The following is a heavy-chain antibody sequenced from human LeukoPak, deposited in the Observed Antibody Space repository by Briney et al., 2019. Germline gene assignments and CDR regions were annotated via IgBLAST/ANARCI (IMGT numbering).Heavy chain of an antibody. Sequence: GGSLRLSCAASGFTFSSYGMNWVRQAPGKGLEWVSYISSDSSTIYYADSVKGRFTISRDNAKNTLYLQMNSLRAEDTAVYYCAKDRIDCSSTSCYYWFDPWGQGTLVTVSS. CDR1: GFTFSSYG. CDR3: AKDRIDCSSTSCYYWFDP. J-gene: IGHJ5*02. V-gene: IGHV3-48*01. D-gene: IGHD2-2*01. CDR2: ISSDSSTI.